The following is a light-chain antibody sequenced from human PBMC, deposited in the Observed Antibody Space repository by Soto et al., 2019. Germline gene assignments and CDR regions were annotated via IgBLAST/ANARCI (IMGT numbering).Light chain of an antibody. CDR2: GAS. V-gene: IGKV3-20*01. J-gene: IGKJ1*01. CDR1: QSVYNY. CDR3: QQYGSSPRT. Sequence: EIVMTQSPATLSVSPGERATLSCRASQSVYNYLAWYQQKPGQAPRLLIYGASSRATGIPDRFSGSGSGTDFTLTISRLEPEDFAVYHCQQYGSSPRTFGQGTKV.